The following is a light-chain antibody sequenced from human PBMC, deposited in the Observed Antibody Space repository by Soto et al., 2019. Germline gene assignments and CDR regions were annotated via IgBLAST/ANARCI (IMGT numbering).Light chain of an antibody. V-gene: IGKV3-20*01. CDR2: GAS. CDR1: QSVSNNY. J-gene: IGKJ1*01. Sequence: SVVPRCPATLSLSPGDRATLSFRASQSVSNNYLAWYEQKPVHPPTLIMYGASSRATGTPDRFSGSGSGTDFTLTITRLEPDDFAVYYWQQYASSRTFGQRTKVDIK. CDR3: QQYASSRT.